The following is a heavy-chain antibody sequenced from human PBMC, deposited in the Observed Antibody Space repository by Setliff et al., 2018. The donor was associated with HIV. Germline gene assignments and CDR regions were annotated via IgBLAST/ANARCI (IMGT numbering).Heavy chain of an antibody. Sequence: GGSLRLSCSASGFTLNTYGMSWVRQAPGKGLEWVSVIRGSGSGTFYADSVKGRFTISRGNSKNTLYLQMNRLRVDDTAVYYCAKDGISGGSYPPYYFDYWGHGTLVTVSS. CDR2: IRGSGSGT. CDR3: AKDGISGGSYPPYYFDY. V-gene: IGHV3-23*01. D-gene: IGHD2-15*01. J-gene: IGHJ4*01. CDR1: GFTLNTYG.